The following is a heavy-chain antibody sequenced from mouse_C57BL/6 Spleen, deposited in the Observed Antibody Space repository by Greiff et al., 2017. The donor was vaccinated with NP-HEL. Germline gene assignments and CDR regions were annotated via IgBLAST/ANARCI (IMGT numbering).Heavy chain of an antibody. Sequence: VQLQQSGAELVRPGTSVKVSCKASGYAFTNYLIEWVKQRPGQGLEWIGVINPGSGGTNYNEKFKGKATLTADKSSSTAYMQLISLTSEDSAVYFCARRGELGRDYFDYWGQGTTLTVSS. J-gene: IGHJ2*01. V-gene: IGHV1-54*01. D-gene: IGHD4-1*01. CDR1: GYAFTNYL. CDR3: ARRGELGRDYFDY. CDR2: INPGSGGT.